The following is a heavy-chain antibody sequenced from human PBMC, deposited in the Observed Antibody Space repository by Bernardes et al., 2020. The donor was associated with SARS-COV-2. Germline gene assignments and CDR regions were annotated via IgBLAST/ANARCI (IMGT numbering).Heavy chain of an antibody. D-gene: IGHD3-10*01. V-gene: IGHV3-23*01. J-gene: IGHJ4*02. CDR3: AKDLVEVAVVRGDFDC. CDR2: NSGSGGTT. Sequence: GVSLRLSCAASSFTCSCCAMIWVRPAPGMGLEGVSANSGSGGTTFYADSVKGLFTISRDNSKNTLYLQMNGLRAEDTAVYYCAKDLVEVAVVRGDFDCWGQGALVTVSS. CDR1: SFTCSCCA.